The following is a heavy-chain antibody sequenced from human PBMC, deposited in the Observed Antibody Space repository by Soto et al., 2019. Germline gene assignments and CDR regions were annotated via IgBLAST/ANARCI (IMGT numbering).Heavy chain of an antibody. V-gene: IGHV1-3*01. CDR3: ATSGGGWYLY. D-gene: IGHD6-19*01. J-gene: IGHJ4*02. CDR2: INAGNGNT. Sequence: GASVKVSCKASGYTFTRSGISWVRQAPGQRLEWMGWINAGNGNTKYSQKFQGRVTMTRDTSTNTAYMELSSLTSDDTAVYYCATSGGGWYLYWGQGTLVTVSS. CDR1: GYTFTRSG.